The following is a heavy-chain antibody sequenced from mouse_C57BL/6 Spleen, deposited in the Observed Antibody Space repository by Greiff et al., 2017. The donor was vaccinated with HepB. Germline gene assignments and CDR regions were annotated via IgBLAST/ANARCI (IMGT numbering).Heavy chain of an antibody. Sequence: EVQLQESGPGLVKPSQSLSLTCSVTGYSITSGYYWNWIRQFPGNKLEWMGYISYDGSNNYNPSLKNRISITRDTSKNQFFLKLNSVTTEDTATYICATIYDGYYDGAMDYWGQGTSVTVSS. D-gene: IGHD2-3*01. CDR1: GYSITSGYY. J-gene: IGHJ4*01. CDR2: ISYDGSN. CDR3: ATIYDGYYDGAMDY. V-gene: IGHV3-6*01.